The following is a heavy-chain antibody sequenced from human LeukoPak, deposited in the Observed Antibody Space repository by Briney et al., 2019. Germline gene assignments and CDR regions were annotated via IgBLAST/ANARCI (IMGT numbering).Heavy chain of an antibody. CDR3: AAGGRYSSGWWGYFDY. J-gene: IGHJ4*02. D-gene: IGHD6-19*01. CDR2: IKQDGSEK. V-gene: IGHV3-7*03. Sequence: GGSLRLSCAASGLTFSSYSMNWVRQAPGKGLEWVANIKQDGSEKYYVDSVKSRFTISRDNAKNSLYLQMNSLRAEDTAVYYCAAGGRYSSGWWGYFDYWGQGALVTVSS. CDR1: GLTFSSYS.